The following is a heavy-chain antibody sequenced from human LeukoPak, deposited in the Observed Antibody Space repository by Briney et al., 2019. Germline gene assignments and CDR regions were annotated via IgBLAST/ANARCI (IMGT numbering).Heavy chain of an antibody. J-gene: IGHJ5*02. V-gene: IGHV1-18*01. Sequence: ASVKVSCKASGYTFTSYGISWVRQAPGQGLEWMGWISAYNGNTNYAQKLQGRVTMTTDTSTSTAYMELRSLRSDDTAVYYCARVPAPLHYDSWSGYENWFDPWGQGTLVTVSS. D-gene: IGHD3-3*01. CDR2: ISAYNGNT. CDR1: GYTFTSYG. CDR3: ARVPAPLHYDSWSGYENWFDP.